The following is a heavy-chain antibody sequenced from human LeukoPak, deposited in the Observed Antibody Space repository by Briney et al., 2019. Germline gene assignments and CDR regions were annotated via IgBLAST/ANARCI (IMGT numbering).Heavy chain of an antibody. CDR2: ISSSSSYI. J-gene: IGHJ4*02. CDR3: ASDSSGWSPLDY. V-gene: IGHV3-21*01. Sequence: GGSLRLSCAASGFTFSDHYMDWVRQAPGKGLEWVSSISSSSSYIYYADSVKGRFTISRDNAKNSLYLQMNSLRAEDTAVYYCASDSSGWSPLDYWGQGTLVTVSS. CDR1: GFTFSDHY. D-gene: IGHD6-19*01.